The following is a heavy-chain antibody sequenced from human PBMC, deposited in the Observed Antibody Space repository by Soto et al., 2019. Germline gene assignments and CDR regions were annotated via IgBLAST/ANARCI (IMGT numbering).Heavy chain of an antibody. J-gene: IGHJ4*02. Sequence: SETLSLTSTVSGDSISAYAGSWVRQPPGKGLEWIGNIHYNGNTKYSPSLKSRVTMSVDTSKNHFSLRLISVTAADTAIYFCAREGNLGRWLQPLDFWGQGTLVTVSS. CDR3: AREGNLGRWLQPLDF. CDR1: GDSISAYA. D-gene: IGHD5-12*01. V-gene: IGHV4-59*01. CDR2: IHYNGNT.